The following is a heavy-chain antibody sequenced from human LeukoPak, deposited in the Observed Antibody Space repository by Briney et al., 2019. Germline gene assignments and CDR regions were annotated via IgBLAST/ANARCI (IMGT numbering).Heavy chain of an antibody. D-gene: IGHD1-7*01. V-gene: IGHV1-8*03. CDR1: GYTFTSYG. Sequence: ASVKVSCKASGYTFTSYGISWVRQVTGQGLEWMGWMNPNSGNSGYAQKFQGRVTITRNTSISTAYMEFSSLKSEDTAVYYCARGLNNWNYGGAHGGDYWGQGTLVTVSS. CDR3: ARGLNNWNYGGAHGGDY. CDR2: MNPNSGNS. J-gene: IGHJ4*02.